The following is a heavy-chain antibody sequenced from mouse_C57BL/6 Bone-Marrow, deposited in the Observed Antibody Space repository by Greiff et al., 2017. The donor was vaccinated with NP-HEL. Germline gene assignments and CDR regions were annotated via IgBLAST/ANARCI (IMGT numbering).Heavy chain of an antibody. CDR3: ARGDWGGHYYAMDY. D-gene: IGHD4-1*01. CDR2: ISSGSSTI. J-gene: IGHJ4*01. Sequence: EVQLVESGGGLVKPGGSLKLSCAASGFTFSDYGMHWVRQAPEKGLEWVAYISSGSSTIYYADTVKGRFTISRDNAKNTLSLQMTSLRSEDTAMYYCARGDWGGHYYAMDYWGQGTSVTVSS. CDR1: GFTFSDYG. V-gene: IGHV5-17*01.